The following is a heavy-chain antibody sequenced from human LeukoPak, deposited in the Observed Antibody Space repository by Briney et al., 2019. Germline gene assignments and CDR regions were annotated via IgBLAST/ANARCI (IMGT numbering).Heavy chain of an antibody. Sequence: GGSLRLSCAASGFTFSSYGMSWVRQAPGKGLEWVLAISGSGGSTYYADSVKGRFTISRDNSKNTLYLQMNSLRAEDTAVYYCARGSYYYASSALGSDAFDIWGQGTMVTVSS. CDR2: ISGSGGST. CDR1: GFTFSSYG. V-gene: IGHV3-23*01. J-gene: IGHJ3*02. CDR3: ARGSYYYASSALGSDAFDI. D-gene: IGHD3-22*01.